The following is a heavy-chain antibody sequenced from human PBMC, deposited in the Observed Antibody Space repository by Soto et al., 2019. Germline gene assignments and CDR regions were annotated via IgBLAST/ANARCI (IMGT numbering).Heavy chain of an antibody. V-gene: IGHV3-30-3*01. D-gene: IGHD2-8*01. CDR3: ARDFSDIVLMVYAPKPSSSDY. CDR2: ISYDGSNK. J-gene: IGHJ4*02. CDR1: GFTFSSYA. Sequence: GGSLRLSCAASGFTFSSYAMHWVRQAPGKGLEWVAVISYDGSNKYYADSVKGRFTISRDNSKNTLYLQMNSLRAEDTAVYYCARDFSDIVLMVYAPKPSSSDYWGQGTLVTVSS.